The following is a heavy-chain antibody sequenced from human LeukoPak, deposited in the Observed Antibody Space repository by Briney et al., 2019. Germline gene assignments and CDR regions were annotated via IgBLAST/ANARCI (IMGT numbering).Heavy chain of an antibody. J-gene: IGHJ4*02. CDR1: GGSISSSSYY. Sequence: SETLSLTCTVSGGSISSSSYYWGWIRQPPGKGLEWIGSIYYSGSTYYNPSLKSRVTISVDTSKNQFSLKLSSVTAADTAVYYCARQKGLERLPGDFDYWGQGTLVTVSS. CDR2: IYYSGST. CDR3: ARQKGLERLPGDFDY. V-gene: IGHV4-39*01. D-gene: IGHD1-1*01.